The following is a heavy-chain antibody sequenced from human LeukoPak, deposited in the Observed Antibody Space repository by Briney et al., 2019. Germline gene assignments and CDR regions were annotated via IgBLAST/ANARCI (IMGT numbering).Heavy chain of an antibody. CDR2: IMQDGSEK. V-gene: IGHV3-7*01. CDR1: GFTFSSYW. D-gene: IGHD5-18*01. CDR3: ARADTTMVDPYIDY. Sequence: SGGSLRLSCAASGFTFSSYWMGWVRQAPGKGLEWVANIMQDGSEKYYVDSVKGRFTISRDNAENSLYLQMNSLRAEDTAVYYCARADTTMVDPYIDYWGQGTLVTVSS. J-gene: IGHJ4*02.